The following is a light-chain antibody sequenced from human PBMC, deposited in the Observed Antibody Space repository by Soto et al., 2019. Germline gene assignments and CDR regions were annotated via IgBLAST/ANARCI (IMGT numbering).Light chain of an antibody. J-gene: IGLJ3*02. CDR2: GNS. V-gene: IGLV1-40*01. CDR3: QSSDSSLSGWV. Sequence: QSVLTQPHSVSGAPGQRVTLSFTGSSSNIGAGYDVHGYQQLPGTASKLHIYGNSKRPSGVPDRFSGSKSGTSASLAITGFQVEDEADYYCQSSDSSLSGWVFGGGTKLTVL. CDR1: SSNIGAGYD.